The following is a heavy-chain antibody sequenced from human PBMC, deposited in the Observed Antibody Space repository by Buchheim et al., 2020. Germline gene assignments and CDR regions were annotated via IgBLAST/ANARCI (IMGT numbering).Heavy chain of an antibody. V-gene: IGHV4-34*01. CDR2: INHSGST. J-gene: IGHJ5*02. Sequence: QVQLQQWGAGLLKPSETLSLTCAAYGGSFSGYYWSWIRQPPGKGLEWIGEINHSGSTNYNPSLKSRVTISVDTSKNQLSLKLSSVTAADTAVYYCASIGYSGRAAWGQGTL. D-gene: IGHD5-12*01. CDR1: GGSFSGYY. CDR3: ASIGYSGRAA.